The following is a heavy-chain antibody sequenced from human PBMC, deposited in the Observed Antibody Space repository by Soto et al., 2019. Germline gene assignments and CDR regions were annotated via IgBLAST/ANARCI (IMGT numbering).Heavy chain of an antibody. CDR3: AIEFPYYVSCDSYLDY. V-gene: IGHV6-1*01. J-gene: IGHJ4*02. CDR1: GDSVSGNSAA. CDR2: TYYRSRWYN. Sequence: PSQTLSLTCAISGDSVSGNSAAWNWIRQSPSRGLEWLGRTYYRSRWYNDYAVSVKSRITVTPDTSKNQFSLHLHSVTPEDTAVYYCAIEFPYYVSCDSYLDYWGQGALVTVSS. D-gene: IGHD3-16*01.